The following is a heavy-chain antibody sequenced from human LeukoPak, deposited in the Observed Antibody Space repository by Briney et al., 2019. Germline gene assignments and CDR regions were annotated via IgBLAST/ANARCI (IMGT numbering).Heavy chain of an antibody. D-gene: IGHD6-19*01. CDR1: GFTFSSYW. J-gene: IGHJ4*02. CDR2: INSDGSSA. V-gene: IGHV3-74*01. Sequence: GGSLRLSCAVSGFTFSSYWMHWVRQAPGKGLVWVSGINSDGSSASYADSVKGRFTISRDNAKNTLYLQMNSLRAEDTAVYYCVREGAVAGTEFDYWGQGTLVTVSS. CDR3: VREGAVAGTEFDY.